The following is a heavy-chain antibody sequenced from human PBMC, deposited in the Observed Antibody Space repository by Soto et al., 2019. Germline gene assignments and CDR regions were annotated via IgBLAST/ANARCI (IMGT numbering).Heavy chain of an antibody. J-gene: IGHJ4*02. CDR2: IILPFGTP. Sequence: QVRLVQSGAEVKKPGSSVKVSCKASGGTFSNHAINWVRQAPGQWPEWMGVIILPFGTPNYAQRFQGRVTITADESMTTAYMELNGLRSEDTAVYYCARGPDYAGYIDDWGQGSLVTVSS. CDR3: ARGPDYAGYIDD. V-gene: IGHV1-69*13. D-gene: IGHD4-17*01. CDR1: GGTFSNHA.